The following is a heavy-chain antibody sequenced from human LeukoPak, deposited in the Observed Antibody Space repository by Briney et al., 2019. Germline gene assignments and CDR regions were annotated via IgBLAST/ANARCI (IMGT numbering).Heavy chain of an antibody. J-gene: IGHJ4*02. CDR3: ARGGVGSIDNYY. V-gene: IGHV4-34*01. Sequence: SETLSLTCAVYGGSFSGYYWSWIRQPPGKGLEWIGEINHSGSTNYNPSLKSRVTISVDTSKNQFSLKLSSVTAADTAVYYCARGGVGSIDNYYWGQGTLVTVSS. D-gene: IGHD3-3*01. CDR2: INHSGST. CDR1: GGSFSGYY.